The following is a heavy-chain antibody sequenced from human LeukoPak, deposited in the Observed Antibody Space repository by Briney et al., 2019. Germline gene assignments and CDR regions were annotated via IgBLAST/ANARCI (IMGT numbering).Heavy chain of an antibody. Sequence: LETLSLTCTVSGGSISSYYWSWIRQPPGKGLEWIGYIYTSGSTNYNPSLKSRVTISVDTSKNQFSLKLSSVTAADTAVYYCARLQLWPRSGVFYFDYWGQGTLVTVSS. CDR3: ARLQLWPRSGVFYFDY. D-gene: IGHD5-18*01. J-gene: IGHJ4*02. V-gene: IGHV4-4*09. CDR1: GGSISSYY. CDR2: IYTSGST.